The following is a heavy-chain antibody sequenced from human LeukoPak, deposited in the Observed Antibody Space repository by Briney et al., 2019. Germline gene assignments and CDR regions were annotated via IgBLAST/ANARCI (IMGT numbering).Heavy chain of an antibody. Sequence: SQTLSLTCTVSGASVSSDNYYWSWVRQPAGKGLEWIGRINIGGTANNNPSLESRITISIDTSKNQFSLRLSSVTAADTAVYYCARAHDSPFDYWGQGTLVTVSS. J-gene: IGHJ4*02. CDR3: ARAHDSPFDY. CDR2: INIGGTA. D-gene: IGHD2-15*01. CDR1: GASVSSDNYY. V-gene: IGHV4-61*02.